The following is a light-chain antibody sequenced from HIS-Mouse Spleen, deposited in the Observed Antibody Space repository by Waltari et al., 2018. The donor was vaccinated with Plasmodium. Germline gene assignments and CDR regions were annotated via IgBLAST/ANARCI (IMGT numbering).Light chain of an antibody. V-gene: IGKV1-8*01. CDR2: AAS. CDR3: QQYYSYPLT. Sequence: AIRMTQSPSSFSASTGCRVTLTCRASQGISSYLAWYQQKPGKAPKLLIYAASTLQSGVPSRFSGSGSGTDFTLTISCLQSEDFATYYCQQYYSYPLTFGGGTKVEIK. J-gene: IGKJ4*01. CDR1: QGISSY.